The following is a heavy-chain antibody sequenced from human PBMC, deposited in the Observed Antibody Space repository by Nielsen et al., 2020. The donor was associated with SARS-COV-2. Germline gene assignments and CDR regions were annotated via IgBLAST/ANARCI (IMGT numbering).Heavy chain of an antibody. Sequence: VRQMPGKGLEWMGIIYPGDSDTRYSPSFQGQVTISADKSISTAYLQWSSLKASDTAMYYCARYSSVNQGDSSGSHGHYYFDYWGQGTLVT. D-gene: IGHD6-19*01. J-gene: IGHJ4*02. CDR3: ARYSSVNQGDSSGSHGHYYFDY. V-gene: IGHV5-51*01. CDR2: IYPGDSDT.